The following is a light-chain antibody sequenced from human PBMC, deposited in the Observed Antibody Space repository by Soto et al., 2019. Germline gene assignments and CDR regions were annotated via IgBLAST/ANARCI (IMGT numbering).Light chain of an antibody. Sequence: EIVLTQSPVTLSLSPGERATLSCRASQSVSSSYLAWYQQKPGQAPRLLIYGASNRATGIPDRFSGSGSGTDFTLTIRSLEPEDAAVYYCQQRSNWPPITCGQGTRLEIK. J-gene: IGKJ5*01. CDR3: QQRSNWPPIT. CDR2: GAS. V-gene: IGKV3D-20*02. CDR1: QSVSSSY.